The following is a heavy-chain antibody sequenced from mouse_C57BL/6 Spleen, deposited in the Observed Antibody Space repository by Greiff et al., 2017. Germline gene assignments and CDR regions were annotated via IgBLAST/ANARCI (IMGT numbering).Heavy chain of an antibody. CDR1: GYAFSSSW. J-gene: IGHJ3*01. CDR3: ARGSTGAWFAY. CDR2: IYPGDGVT. Sequence: QVQLQQSGPELVKPGASVKISCKASGYAFSSSWMNWVKQRPGKGLEWIGRIYPGDGVTNYNGKFKGKATLTADKSSSTAYMQLSSLTSEDSAVYFCARGSTGAWFAYWGQGTLVTVSA. D-gene: IGHD4-1*02. V-gene: IGHV1-82*01.